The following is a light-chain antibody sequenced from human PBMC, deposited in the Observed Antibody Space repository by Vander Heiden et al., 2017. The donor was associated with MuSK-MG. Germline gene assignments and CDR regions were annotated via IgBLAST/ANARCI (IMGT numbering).Light chain of an antibody. CDR3: QQYNNYPYT. CDR2: KAA. J-gene: IGKJ2*01. V-gene: IGKV1-5*03. Sequence: DIQMTQSPSTLSATVGDSVTIACRASQSVSDWLAWYQQKPGEAPKLLIDKAANLESGVPSRFTGSGSGTEFTLTISSLQPDDFASYYCQQYNNYPYTFDQGTKLEIK. CDR1: QSVSDW.